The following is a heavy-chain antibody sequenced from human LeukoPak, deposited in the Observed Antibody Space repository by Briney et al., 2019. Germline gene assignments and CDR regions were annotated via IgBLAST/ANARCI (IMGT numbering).Heavy chain of an antibody. V-gene: IGHV3-53*01. D-gene: IGHD1-7*01. CDR3: ARARAGTTRDFDY. Sequence: GGSLRLSCAASGFTVSSNYLTWVRQAPGKGLEWVSIIYSGDTTYYADSVKGRFTVSGDISKNTLYLQMNSLRAEDTAVYYCARARAGTTRDFDYWGQGTLVTVSS. CDR2: IYSGDTT. CDR1: GFTVSSNY. J-gene: IGHJ4*02.